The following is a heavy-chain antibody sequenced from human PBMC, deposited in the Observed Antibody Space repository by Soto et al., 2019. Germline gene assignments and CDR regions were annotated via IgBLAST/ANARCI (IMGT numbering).Heavy chain of an antibody. J-gene: IGHJ3*02. Sequence: GSLRLSCAASGFTFSDYYMSWICQAPGKGLEWLSYISGSSSYTNYADSVKGRFTISRDNAKNSLYLQMNSLRAEDTAVYYCARHKVGATIRAFGIWGQGTMVTVSS. CDR2: ISGSSSYT. CDR3: ARHKVGATIRAFGI. D-gene: IGHD1-26*01. CDR1: GFTFSDYY. V-gene: IGHV3-11*06.